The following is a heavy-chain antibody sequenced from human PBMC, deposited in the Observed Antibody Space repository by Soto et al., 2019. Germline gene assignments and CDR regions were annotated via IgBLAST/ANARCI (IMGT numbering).Heavy chain of an antibody. CDR3: ARDLAAADY. CDR2: INAGNGNT. J-gene: IGHJ4*02. Sequence: ASVKVSCKASGYTFTSYAMHWVLQASGQRLEWMGWINAGNGNTKYSQKFRGRVTITRDTSTSTVYMDLSSLRSDDTAVYYCARDLAAADYWGQRTLVTVSS. V-gene: IGHV1-3*01. CDR1: GYTFTSYA. D-gene: IGHD6-13*01.